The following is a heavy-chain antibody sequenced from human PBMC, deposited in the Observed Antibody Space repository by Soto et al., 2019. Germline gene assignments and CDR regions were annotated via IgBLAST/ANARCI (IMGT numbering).Heavy chain of an antibody. D-gene: IGHD3-9*01. V-gene: IGHV3-7*01. CDR3: AGFNILTAYYPTHALDG. J-gene: IGHJ6*02. CDR1: GGSISSYY. Sequence: TSETLSLTCTVSGGSISSYYWSWVRQAPGEGLEWVANIKQDGSEKYFMDSVKGRFTISRDNAKNSLYLYMNSLRAEDTAVYYCAGFNILTAYYPTHALDGWGQGATVTVSS. CDR2: IKQDGSEK.